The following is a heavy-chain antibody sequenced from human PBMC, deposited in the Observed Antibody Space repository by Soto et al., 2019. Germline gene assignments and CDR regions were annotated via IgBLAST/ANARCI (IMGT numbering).Heavy chain of an antibody. Sequence: QVQLVQSGAEVKKPGASVKVSCKASGYTFTSYDINWVRQATGQGLEWMGWMNPKSGNTGYAQKFQGRVTMTRNTSISTAYMELSSLRSEDTAVYYCARTPTLYSSGGSCPVLAGNPRESGMDFWGQSTALTVSS. D-gene: IGHD2-15*01. J-gene: IGHJ6*02. CDR3: ARTPTLYSSGGSCPVLAGNPRESGMDF. CDR2: MNPKSGNT. CDR1: GYTFTSYD. V-gene: IGHV1-8*01.